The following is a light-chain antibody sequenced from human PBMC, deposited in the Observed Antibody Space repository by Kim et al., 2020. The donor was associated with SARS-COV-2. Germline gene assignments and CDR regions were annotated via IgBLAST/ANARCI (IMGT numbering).Light chain of an antibody. CDR3: NSRDSNDNVV. V-gene: IGLV3-19*01. J-gene: IGLJ2*01. CDR2: GKN. Sequence: SSELTKDPAVSVALGQTVRITCQGDSLRSYYATWYQQKPGQAPRLVIYGKNNRPSGIPDRFSGSSSGNTASLTITGTQAGDEADYYCNSRDSNDNVVFGGGTQLTVL. CDR1: SLRSYY.